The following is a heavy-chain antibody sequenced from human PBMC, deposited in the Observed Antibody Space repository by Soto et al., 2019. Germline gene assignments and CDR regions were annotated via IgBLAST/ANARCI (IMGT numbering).Heavy chain of an antibody. CDR2: INPDTGDT. Sequence: ASVKVSCKTSGYTFTAYYIHWVRQAPGQGLEWMGWINPDTGDTRSIRKFQGRVTMTRDTSITTVYMVLSRLTTDDTAVYYCARGPYKNSFAPWGKGTLVTX. D-gene: IGHD1-20*01. J-gene: IGHJ5*02. CDR1: GYTFTAYY. V-gene: IGHV1-2*02. CDR3: ARGPYKNSFAP.